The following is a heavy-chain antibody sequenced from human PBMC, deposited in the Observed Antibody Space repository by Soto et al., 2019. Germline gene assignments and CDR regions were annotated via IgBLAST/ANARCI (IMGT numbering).Heavy chain of an antibody. CDR2: ISPGSRDT. CDR1: GFTFGDSY. J-gene: IGHJ5*02. Sequence: GGSLRLSCAASGFTFGDSYMSWIRQAPGKGLEWLSYISPGSRDTVYADSVKGRFTISRDNARSTLYLQMISLPADDTAVYYCARGAGGGRFDPWGQGTLVTVSS. V-gene: IGHV3-11*05. CDR3: ARGAGGGRFDP. D-gene: IGHD2-8*02.